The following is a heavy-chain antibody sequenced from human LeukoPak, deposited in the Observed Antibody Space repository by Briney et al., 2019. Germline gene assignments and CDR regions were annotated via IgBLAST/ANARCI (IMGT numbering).Heavy chain of an antibody. CDR3: AKDATSGTYFDY. CDR1: GFTFSSYG. V-gene: IGHV3-30*18. Sequence: GGSLRLCCAASGFTFSSYGMHWVRQAPGKGLEWVAVISYDGSNKYYADSVKGRFTISRDNSKNTLYLQMNSLRAEDTAVYYCAKDATSGTYFDYWGQGTLVTVSS. D-gene: IGHD1-14*01. J-gene: IGHJ4*02. CDR2: ISYDGSNK.